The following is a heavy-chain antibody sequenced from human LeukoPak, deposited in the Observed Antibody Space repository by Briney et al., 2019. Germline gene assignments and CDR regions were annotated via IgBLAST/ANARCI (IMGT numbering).Heavy chain of an antibody. D-gene: IGHD3-10*01. CDR3: ARGRASYDY. CDR2: IYYSGST. J-gene: IGHJ4*02. Sequence: SETLSLTCTVSGCSISSYYWSWIRQPPGKGLEWIGYIYYSGSTNYNPSLKSRVTMSVDTSKNQFSLKLSSVTAADTGVYYCARGRASYDYWGQGTLVTVSS. CDR1: GCSISSYY. V-gene: IGHV4-59*12.